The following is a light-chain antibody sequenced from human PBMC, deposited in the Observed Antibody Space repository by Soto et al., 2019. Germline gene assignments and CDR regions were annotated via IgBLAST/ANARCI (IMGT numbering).Light chain of an antibody. J-gene: IGLJ2*01. CDR1: SSNFRNNY. Sequence: QSVLTQPPSVSAAPGQKVTISCSGSSSNFRNNYVSWYQQLPGTAPKLLIYDNNKRPSGIPDRFSGSRSGTSATLGITGLQTGDEADYYCGTWDSTLSDVVFGGGTKLTVL. CDR3: GTWDSTLSDVV. V-gene: IGLV1-51*01. CDR2: DNN.